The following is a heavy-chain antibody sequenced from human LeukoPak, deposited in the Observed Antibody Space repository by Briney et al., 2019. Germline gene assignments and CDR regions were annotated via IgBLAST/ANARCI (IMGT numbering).Heavy chain of an antibody. D-gene: IGHD4-17*01. J-gene: IGHJ4*02. V-gene: IGHV3-66*01. CDR2: IYSGGTT. CDR1: GLTVSSNY. CDR3: ASELTTGY. Sequence: GGSLTLSCVVSGLTVSSNYISWVRHAPGKGLEWVSVIYSGGTTNYADSVKGRFIVHRDNSKNTLYLQMNSLRAEDTAVYYCASELTTGYWGQGTLVTVSS.